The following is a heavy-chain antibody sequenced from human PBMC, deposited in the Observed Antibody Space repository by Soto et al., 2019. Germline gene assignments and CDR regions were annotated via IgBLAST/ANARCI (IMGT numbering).Heavy chain of an antibody. D-gene: IGHD7-27*01. CDR3: AKDTLGYFDY. CDR2: INWDGSST. CDR1: GFTFGDYT. V-gene: IGHV3-43*01. Sequence: AGGSLRLSCAASGFTFGDYTMHWVRQGPGKGLEWVSLINWDGSSTFYSDSVKGRFTISRDNSKNSLYLQMNSLGTEDTALYYCAKDTLGYFDYWGQGTMVTVSS. J-gene: IGHJ4*02.